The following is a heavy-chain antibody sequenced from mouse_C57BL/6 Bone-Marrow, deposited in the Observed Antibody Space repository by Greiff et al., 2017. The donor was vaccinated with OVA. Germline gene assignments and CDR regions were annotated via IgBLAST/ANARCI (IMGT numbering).Heavy chain of an antibody. Sequence: QVQLQQPGAELVRPGSSVKLSYKASGYTFTSYWMDWVKQRPGQGLEWIGNIYPSDSETHYNQKFKDKATLTVDKSSSTAYMQLSSLTSEDSAVYYCARWKGYAMDYWGQGTSVTVSS. CDR1: GYTFTSYW. J-gene: IGHJ4*01. CDR3: ARWKGYAMDY. V-gene: IGHV1-61*01. CDR2: IYPSDSET.